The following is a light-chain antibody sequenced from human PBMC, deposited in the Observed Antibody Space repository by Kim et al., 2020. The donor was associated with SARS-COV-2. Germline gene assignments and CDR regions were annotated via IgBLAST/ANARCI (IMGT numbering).Light chain of an antibody. Sequence: SPGQSVTTARTGTGSDVGSYSPVSWYHQRTGKAPKLIIYEVSKRPSGVSTRFSGSKSGNTASLTISGLQAEDEADYYCCSYTGSKVFGGGTQLTVL. J-gene: IGLJ2*01. CDR2: EVS. V-gene: IGLV2-23*02. CDR3: CSYTGSKV. CDR1: GSDVGSYSP.